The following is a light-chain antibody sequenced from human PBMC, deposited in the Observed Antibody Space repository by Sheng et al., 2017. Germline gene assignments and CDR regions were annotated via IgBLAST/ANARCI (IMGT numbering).Light chain of an antibody. Sequence: EIVMTQSPATLSVSPGERATLSCRASQSVSSNLAWYQQKPGQAPRLLIHRASTRATGIPARFSGSGSGTEFTLTISSLQSEDCAVYYCQQYDNWRTFGQGTNGGN. CDR3: QQYDNWRT. CDR2: RAS. J-gene: IGKJ1*01. CDR1: QSVSSN. V-gene: IGKV3-15*01.